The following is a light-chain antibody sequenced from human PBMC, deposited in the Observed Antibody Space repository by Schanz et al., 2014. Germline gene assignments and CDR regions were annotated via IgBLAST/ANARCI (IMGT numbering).Light chain of an antibody. CDR2: DVF. J-gene: IGLJ1*01. CDR1: SSDIGGYDY. V-gene: IGLV2-14*01. CDR3: SSYTSGSTPYV. Sequence: QSALTQPASMSGSPGQSITISCNGSSSDIGGYDYVSWYRQYPGKAPKLMIYDVFNRPSGVSHRFTGSKSDNTATLTISGLQAEDEAVYYCSSYTSGSTPYVFATETKLTVL.